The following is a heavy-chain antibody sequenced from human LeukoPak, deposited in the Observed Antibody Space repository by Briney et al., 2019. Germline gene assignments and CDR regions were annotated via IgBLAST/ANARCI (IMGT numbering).Heavy chain of an antibody. CDR1: GFSLSTSGVG. CDR3: AHRRPGTYVLDY. Sequence: SGPTLVKPTQTLTLTCTFSGFSLSTSGVGVGWIRQPPGKAPEWLALIYWNADKRYSPSLKSRLTITKDTSKNQVVLTMTNMDPVDTATYYCAHRRPGTYVLDYWGQGTLVTVSS. J-gene: IGHJ4*02. V-gene: IGHV2-5*01. CDR2: IYWNADK. D-gene: IGHD1-26*01.